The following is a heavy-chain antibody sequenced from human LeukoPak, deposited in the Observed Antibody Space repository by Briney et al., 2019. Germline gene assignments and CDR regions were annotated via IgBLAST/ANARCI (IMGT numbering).Heavy chain of an antibody. J-gene: IGHJ4*02. V-gene: IGHV3-15*01. CDR2: VRRQTEGATT. CDR1: GFTFSSYG. D-gene: IGHD2-21*02. Sequence: GGSLRLSCAASGFTFSSYGMHWVRQAPGKGLEWVGRVRRQTEGATTDYPAPVKGRFTISRDDSKNTVYLQMNFLKTEDTAVYYCTTRVVTTNDFWGQGTLVTVSS. CDR3: TTRVVTTNDF.